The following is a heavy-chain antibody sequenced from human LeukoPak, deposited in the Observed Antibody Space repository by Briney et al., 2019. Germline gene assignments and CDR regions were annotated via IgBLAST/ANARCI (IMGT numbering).Heavy chain of an antibody. CDR3: ARVGDHFHWYLDL. CDR2: LYSGSDT. V-gene: IGHV3-53*01. J-gene: IGHJ2*01. CDR1: GFSVSLNY. Sequence: GGSLRLSCAASGFSVSLNYMNWVRQAPGKGLEWVSILYSGSDTYYAESVKGRFTISRDNSKNMLFLHMNSLRAEDTAVYYCARVGDHFHWYLDLWGRGTLVTVSS. D-gene: IGHD3-3*02.